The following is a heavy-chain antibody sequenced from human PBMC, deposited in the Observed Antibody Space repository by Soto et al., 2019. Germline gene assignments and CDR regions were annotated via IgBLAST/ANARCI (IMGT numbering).Heavy chain of an antibody. J-gene: IGHJ4*02. V-gene: IGHV1-69*08. CDR2: IIPILGIA. CDR3: ARDSTIAAAGIGGY. Sequence: QVQLVQSGAEVKKPGSSVKVSCKASGGTFSSYTISWVRQAPGQGLEWMGRIIPILGIANYAQKFQGRVTITADKSTSTAYMEPNSLRSEDTAVYYGARDSTIAAAGIGGYWGQGTLVTVSS. D-gene: IGHD6-13*01. CDR1: GGTFSSYT.